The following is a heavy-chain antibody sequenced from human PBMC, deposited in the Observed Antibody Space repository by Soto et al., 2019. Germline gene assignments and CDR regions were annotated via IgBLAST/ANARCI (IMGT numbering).Heavy chain of an antibody. J-gene: IGHJ6*03. D-gene: IGHD5-12*01. CDR3: ARRPVDDSGYDPLYYYYYMDV. V-gene: IGHV3-48*01. CDR2: ISSSSSTI. Sequence: GGSLRLSCAASGFTFSSYSMNWVRQAPGKGLEWVSYISSSSSTIYYADSVKGRFTISRDNAKNSLYLQRNSLRAEDTAVYYCARRPVDDSGYDPLYYYYYMDVWGKGTTVTVSS. CDR1: GFTFSSYS.